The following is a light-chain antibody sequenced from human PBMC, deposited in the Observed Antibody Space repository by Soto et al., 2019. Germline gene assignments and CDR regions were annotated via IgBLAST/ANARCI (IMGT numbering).Light chain of an antibody. CDR3: QQYGSSSFA. Sequence: EIVLTQSPGTLSVSPGERATLFCRARQSISSTYLAWYQKKPGQAPRLLLYGAFNRATGIPDRFSGSGSGPDFTLTISRLEPEDCAFYYCQQYGSSSFAFGPGTKVEIK. J-gene: IGKJ3*01. V-gene: IGKV3-20*01. CDR2: GAF. CDR1: QSISSTY.